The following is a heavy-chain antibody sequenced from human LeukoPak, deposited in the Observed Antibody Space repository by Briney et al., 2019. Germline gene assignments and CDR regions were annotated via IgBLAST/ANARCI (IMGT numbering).Heavy chain of an antibody. CDR1: GGSISSHY. Sequence: SETLSLTCTVSGGSISSHYWSWIRQPPGKGLEWIGYIYYSGSTNYNPSLKSRVTISVDTSKNQFSLKLSSVTAADTAVYYCAREGGYYYYYMDVWGRGTTVTVSS. D-gene: IGHD3-16*01. J-gene: IGHJ6*03. V-gene: IGHV4-59*11. CDR2: IYYSGST. CDR3: AREGGYYYYYMDV.